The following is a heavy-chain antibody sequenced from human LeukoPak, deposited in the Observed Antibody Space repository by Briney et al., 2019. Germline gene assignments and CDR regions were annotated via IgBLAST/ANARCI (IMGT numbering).Heavy chain of an antibody. CDR2: IYGGDAA. J-gene: IGHJ4*02. CDR3: VTSTGQQVIPYDY. CDR1: GIKVSSNY. V-gene: IGHV3-66*02. Sequence: QPGRSLRLSCAASGIKVSSNYMTWIRKAPGKGLEWFSLIYGGDAAYYAESARGRFMISRENLKNTLFLQMNSLRVEDTAVYYCVTSTGQQVIPYDYWGQGTHVTVSS. D-gene: IGHD6-13*01.